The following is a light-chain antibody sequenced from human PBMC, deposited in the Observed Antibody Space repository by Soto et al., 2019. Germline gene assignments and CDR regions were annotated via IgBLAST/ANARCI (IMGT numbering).Light chain of an antibody. CDR2: EAS. CDR1: QGIRHY. V-gene: IGKV1-27*01. CDR3: QNFDSAPQT. J-gene: IGKJ1*01. Sequence: DIQMTQSPSSLSASVGDRDTITCRASQGIRHYLAWYQQKPGKVPKLLIYEASNLQSGVPARFRGGGSGTEFTLTISSLQPEDVATYYWQNFDSAPQTFGQGTKVEIK.